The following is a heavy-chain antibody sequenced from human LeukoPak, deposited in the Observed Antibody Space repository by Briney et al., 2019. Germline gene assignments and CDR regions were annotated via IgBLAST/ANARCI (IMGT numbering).Heavy chain of an antibody. Sequence: GGSLRLSCAASGFTYSKYWMTWVRQAPGKGLEWVAKIKQDGSEKDYVDSVKGRFTISRDNTKNSLYLQMNSLRVEDTALYYCAKLGYDFYFEYWGQGTLVTVSS. J-gene: IGHJ4*02. D-gene: IGHD3-3*01. CDR3: AKLGYDFYFEY. CDR2: IKQDGSEK. CDR1: GFTYSKYW. V-gene: IGHV3-7*05.